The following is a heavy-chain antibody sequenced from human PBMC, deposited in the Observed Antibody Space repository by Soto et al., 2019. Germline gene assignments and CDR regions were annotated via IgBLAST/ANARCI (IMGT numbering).Heavy chain of an antibody. CDR2: FDPEDGET. V-gene: IGHV1-24*01. CDR3: ATQRRPTTIIADDPFDI. D-gene: IGHD3-22*01. CDR1: GYTLTELS. Sequence: ASVKVSCKVSGYTLTELSMHWVRHAPGKGLEWMGGFDPEDGETIYAQKIQGRVTMTEDTSTDTAYMELSSLRSEDTAVYYCATQRRPTTIIADDPFDIWGQGTMVTVSS. J-gene: IGHJ3*02.